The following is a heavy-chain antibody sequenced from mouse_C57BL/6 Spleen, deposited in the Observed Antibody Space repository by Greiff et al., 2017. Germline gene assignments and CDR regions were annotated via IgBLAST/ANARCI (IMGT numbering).Heavy chain of an antibody. CDR2: IYPGSGNP. CDR1: GYTFTDYY. D-gene: IGHD1-1*01. CDR3: ARTGDYDGSSWNARDY. Sequence: VQLQQSGAELVRPGASVKLSCKASGYTFTDYYINWVQQRPGQGLEWIARIYPGSGNPYYYEKFKGKATLTAEKSSSTAYMQRSGLTSEDSAVYFCARTGDYDGSSWNARDYWGQGTSVTVSS. V-gene: IGHV1-76*01. J-gene: IGHJ4*01.